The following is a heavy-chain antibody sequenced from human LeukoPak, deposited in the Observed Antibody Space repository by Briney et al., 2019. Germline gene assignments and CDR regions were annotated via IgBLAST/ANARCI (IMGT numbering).Heavy chain of an antibody. CDR2: IIPIFGTA. J-gene: IGHJ4*02. V-gene: IGHV1-69*05. CDR3: ASSPRQYSGYDYYFDY. D-gene: IGHD5-12*01. Sequence: GASVKVSCKASGGTFSSYAISWVRQAPGQGLEWMGGIIPIFGTANYAQKFQGRVTITTDESTSTAYMELSSLRSEDTAVYYCASSPRQYSGYDYYFDYWGQGTLVPVPS. CDR1: GGTFSSYA.